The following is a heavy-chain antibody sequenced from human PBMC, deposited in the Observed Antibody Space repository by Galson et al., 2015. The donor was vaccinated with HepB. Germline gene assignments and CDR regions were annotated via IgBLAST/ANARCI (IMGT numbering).Heavy chain of an antibody. V-gene: IGHV1-24*01. D-gene: IGHD4-23*01. J-gene: IGHJ3*01. CDR3: ATDHPDYGGILLGY. Sequence: SVKVSCKVSGYTLTELSMHWVRQALGKGLEWMGGFDPEDGETIYAQKFQGRVTMTEDTSTDTAYMELSSLRSEGTAVYYCATDHPDYGGILLGYWGQGTMVTVSS. CDR2: FDPEDGET. CDR1: GYTLTELS.